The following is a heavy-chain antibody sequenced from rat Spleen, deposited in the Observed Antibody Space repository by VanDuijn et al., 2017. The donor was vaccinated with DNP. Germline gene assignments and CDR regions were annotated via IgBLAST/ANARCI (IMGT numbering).Heavy chain of an antibody. D-gene: IGHD2-3*01. V-gene: IGHV4-2*01. CDR2: INKDSRTI. CDR3: VTRGDGYDNWFAY. J-gene: IGHJ3*01. CDR1: GFNFNDYW. Sequence: EVKLVESGGGLVQPGRSLKLSCAASGFNFNDYWMGWVRQAPGKGLEWIGEINKDSRTIKYAPSLKDKFTISRDNAQNTLYLQMSKLGSEDTAIYYCVTRGDGYDNWFAYWGQGTLVTVSS.